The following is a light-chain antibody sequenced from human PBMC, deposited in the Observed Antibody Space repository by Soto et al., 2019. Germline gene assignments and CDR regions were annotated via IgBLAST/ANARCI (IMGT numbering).Light chain of an antibody. V-gene: IGKV1-39*01. CDR3: QQSYSPSS. J-gene: IGKJ3*01. Sequence: DIQMTQSPSSLSASAGDRVTITCRASQSISGYLNWYQQKPGEAPKLLIYAASILHTGVPSRFSGSGSGTDFTLTISSLHPEDFATYFCQQSYSPSSFGPGTKVDIK. CDR1: QSISGY. CDR2: AAS.